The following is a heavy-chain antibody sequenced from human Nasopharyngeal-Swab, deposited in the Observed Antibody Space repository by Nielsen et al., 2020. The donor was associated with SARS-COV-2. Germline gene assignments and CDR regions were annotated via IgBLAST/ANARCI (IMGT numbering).Heavy chain of an antibody. CDR2: IGDKDHNYAT. CDR1: GVIFSASA. V-gene: IGHV3-73*01. Sequence: GGSLRLSCAASGVIFSASAMHWVRQAPGKGLEWLGRIGDKDHNYATTYGASVKGRFTISRDDSENTTFLQMDSLETEDTALYYCTTDYYFDYWGQGTLVTVSS. CDR3: TTDYYFDY. J-gene: IGHJ4*02.